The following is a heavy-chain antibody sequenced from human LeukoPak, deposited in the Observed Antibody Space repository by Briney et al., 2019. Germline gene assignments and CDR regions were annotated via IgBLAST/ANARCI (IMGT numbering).Heavy chain of an antibody. CDR2: IYYSGST. CDR1: GGSISSYY. V-gene: IGHV4-59*01. J-gene: IGHJ3*02. Sequence: SETLSLTCTVSGGSISSYYWSWIRQPPGKGLEWIGYIYYSGSTNYNPSLKSRVTISVDTSKNQFSLKLSSVTAADTAVYYCARGGGGPTWEELVSIAVAPARAFDIWGQGTMVTVSS. D-gene: IGHD6-19*01. CDR3: ARGGGGPTWEELVSIAVAPARAFDI.